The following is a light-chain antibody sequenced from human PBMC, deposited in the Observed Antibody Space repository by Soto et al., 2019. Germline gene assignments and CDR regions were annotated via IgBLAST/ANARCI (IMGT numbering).Light chain of an antibody. Sequence: XIGAGYDVHWYQQLPGTAPXXXXXXNSNRPSGVPDRFSGSKSGTSASLAITGLQAEDEADYYCQSYDSSLSVVFXGGTKLTVL. CDR3: QSYDSSLSVV. V-gene: IGLV1-40*01. CDR1: XIGAGYD. J-gene: IGLJ2*01. CDR2: XNS.